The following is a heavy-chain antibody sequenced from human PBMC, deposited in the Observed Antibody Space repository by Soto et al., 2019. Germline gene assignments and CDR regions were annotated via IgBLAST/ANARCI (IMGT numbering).Heavy chain of an antibody. D-gene: IGHD2-15*01. CDR1: GFDFSDSA. CDR3: TSPRGNPGDY. V-gene: IGHV3-73*02. CDR2: IRSRPNGYAT. J-gene: IGHJ4*02. Sequence: EVQLVESGGGSVQPGGSLKLSCAASGFDFSDSAMHWVRQASGEGLEWVGRIRSRPNGYATAYAASVKGRFSISRDDSKNVTYLQMNSLNIEDTAVYYCTSPRGNPGDYWGQGTLVTVSS.